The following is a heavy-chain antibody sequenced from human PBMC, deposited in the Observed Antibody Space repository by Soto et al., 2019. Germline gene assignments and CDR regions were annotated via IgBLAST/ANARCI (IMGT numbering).Heavy chain of an antibody. D-gene: IGHD1-26*01. CDR2: ISGSGGRT. CDR3: AKGSIESSYAFDI. J-gene: IGHJ3*02. CDR1: GFTFSSYA. Sequence: GGSLRLSCAASGFTFSSYAMSWVRQAPGKGLEWVSAISGSGGRTYYADSVKGRFTISRDNSKNTLYLQMNSLRAEDTVVYYCAKGSIESSYAFDIWGQGTTVTVSS. V-gene: IGHV3-23*01.